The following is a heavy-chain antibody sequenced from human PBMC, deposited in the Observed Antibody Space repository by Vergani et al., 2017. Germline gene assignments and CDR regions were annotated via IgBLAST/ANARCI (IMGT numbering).Heavy chain of an antibody. CDR1: GFTFDDYA. D-gene: IGHD2-2*01. Sequence: EVQLLESGGGLVQPGRSLRLSCAASGFTFDDYAMHWVRQAPGKGLEWVSGISWNSGSIGYADSVKGRFTISRDNAKNSLYLQMNSLRAEDTAVYYCATAQDIVVVPAAIYYWGQGTLVTVSS. CDR3: ATAQDIVVVPAAIYY. V-gene: IGHV3-9*01. J-gene: IGHJ4*02. CDR2: ISWNSGSI.